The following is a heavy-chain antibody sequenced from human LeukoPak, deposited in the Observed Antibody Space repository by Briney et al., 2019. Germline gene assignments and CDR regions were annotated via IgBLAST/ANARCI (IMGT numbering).Heavy chain of an antibody. Sequence: GGSLRLSCAASGFTFSSYAMSWVRQAPGKGLEWVSAISGSGGSTYYADSVKGRFTISRDNSKNTLYLQMNSLRAEDTAVCYCAKDLVWYYYDSSGYFPLDYWGQGTLVTVSS. CDR3: AKDLVWYYYDSSGYFPLDY. J-gene: IGHJ4*02. D-gene: IGHD3-22*01. V-gene: IGHV3-23*01. CDR2: ISGSGGST. CDR1: GFTFSSYA.